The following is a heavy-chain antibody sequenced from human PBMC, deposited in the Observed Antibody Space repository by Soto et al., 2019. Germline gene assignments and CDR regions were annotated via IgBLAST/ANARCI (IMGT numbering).Heavy chain of an antibody. Sequence: GGSLRLSCAASGFTFSSYWMSWVRQAPGKGLEWVANIKQDGSEKYYVDSVKGRFTISRDNAKNSLYLQMNSLRAEDTAVYYCARGEYCSSTSCYASSLGYMDVWGKGTTVTVS. CDR3: ARGEYCSSTSCYASSLGYMDV. CDR2: IKQDGSEK. CDR1: GFTFSSYW. J-gene: IGHJ6*03. D-gene: IGHD2-2*01. V-gene: IGHV3-7*01.